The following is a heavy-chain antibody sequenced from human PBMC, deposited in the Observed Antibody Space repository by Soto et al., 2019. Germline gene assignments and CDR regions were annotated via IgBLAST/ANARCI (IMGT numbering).Heavy chain of an antibody. CDR3: ARQQLLPYYYALDV. J-gene: IGHJ6*02. CDR1: GGYIRGYY. V-gene: IGHV4-59*01. Sequence: PSETQSLTWTVSGGYIRGYYWSWIRQPPGKGLEYIGYIYYRGSTNYNPSLKSRVTISVDTSRNLFSLKVNSVTAADTAVYYCARQQLLPYYYALDVWGQGTTVTVSS. CDR2: IYYRGST. D-gene: IGHD6-13*01.